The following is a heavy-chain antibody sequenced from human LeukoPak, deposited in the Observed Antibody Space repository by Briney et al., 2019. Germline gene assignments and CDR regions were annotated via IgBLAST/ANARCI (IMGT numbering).Heavy chain of an antibody. CDR3: ARHLARNTGNFVTLDI. Sequence: PSETLSLTCTVSGGSISGSTYYWAWLRQPPGKGMEWIGSIYYSGSTFYNPSLKSRVTISVDTSKNQFSLQLSSVTAADSAVYYCARHLARNTGNFVTLDIWGQGTMVTVSS. CDR2: IYYSGST. J-gene: IGHJ3*02. CDR1: GGSISGSTYY. V-gene: IGHV4-39*01. D-gene: IGHD3-9*01.